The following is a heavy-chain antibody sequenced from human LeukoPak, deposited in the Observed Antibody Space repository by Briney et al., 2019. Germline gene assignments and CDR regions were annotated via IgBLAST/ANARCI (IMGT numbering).Heavy chain of an antibody. J-gene: IGHJ5*02. CDR2: MNPNSGNT. CDR1: GYTFTSYD. CDR3: ARVGKRGGNWFDP. D-gene: IGHD7-27*01. V-gene: IGHV1-8*01. Sequence: ASVKVSCKDSGYTFTSYDINWVRQATGQGLEWMGWMNPNSGNTSYAQKFQGRVTMTRNTSISTAYMELSSLRSEDTAVYYCARVGKRGGNWFDPWGQGTLVTVSS.